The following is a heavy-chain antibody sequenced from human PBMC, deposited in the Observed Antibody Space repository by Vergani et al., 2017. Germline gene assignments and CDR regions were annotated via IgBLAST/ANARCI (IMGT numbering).Heavy chain of an antibody. Sequence: QVQLQESGPGLVKPSETLSLTCTVSGGSISSYYWRWIRQPPGKGLEWIGYIYYSGSTNYNPSLKSRVTIAVDTSQNQFSLKLSSVTAADTAVYYCARRATSGFDPWGQGTLVTVSS. CDR3: ARRATSGFDP. CDR2: IYYSGST. V-gene: IGHV4-59*08. CDR1: GGSISSYY. J-gene: IGHJ5*02. D-gene: IGHD5-12*01.